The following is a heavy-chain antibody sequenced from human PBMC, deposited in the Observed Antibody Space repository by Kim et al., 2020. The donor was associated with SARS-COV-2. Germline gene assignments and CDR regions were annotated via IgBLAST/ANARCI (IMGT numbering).Heavy chain of an antibody. J-gene: IGHJ4*02. D-gene: IGHD6-6*01. CDR3: ARQGYSSSSDFDY. V-gene: IGHV5-51*01. Sequence: YSPSFQGQVTISADKSISTAYLQWSSLKASDTAMYYCARQGYSSSSDFDYWGQGTLVTISS.